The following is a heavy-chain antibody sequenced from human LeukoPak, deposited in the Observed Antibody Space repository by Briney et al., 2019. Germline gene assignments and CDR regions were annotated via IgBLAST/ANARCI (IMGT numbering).Heavy chain of an antibody. Sequence: QPGGSLRLSCAASGFTFNTYTMNWVRQAPGKGLEWVSYISGSSGIIDYADSVRGRFTISRDNAKNSLYLQMNSLRAEDTAVYYCARGAYYYEDWGQGTLVTVSS. CDR3: ARGAYYYED. D-gene: IGHD3-22*01. CDR1: GFTFNTYT. V-gene: IGHV3-48*01. CDR2: ISGSSGII. J-gene: IGHJ4*02.